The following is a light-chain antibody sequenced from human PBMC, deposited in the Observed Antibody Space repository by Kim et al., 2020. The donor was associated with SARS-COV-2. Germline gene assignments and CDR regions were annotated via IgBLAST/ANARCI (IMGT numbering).Light chain of an antibody. CDR2: GAS. V-gene: IGKV1-39*01. Sequence: DIQMTQSPSSLSASVGDRVTITCRASQSISTYLNWYQQKPGKAPKLLIYGASNLPSGVASRFSGSGSETDFTLTISTLQPEDFGTYYGQQGYSTFGQGTKLEI. CDR3: QQGYST. J-gene: IGKJ2*01. CDR1: QSISTY.